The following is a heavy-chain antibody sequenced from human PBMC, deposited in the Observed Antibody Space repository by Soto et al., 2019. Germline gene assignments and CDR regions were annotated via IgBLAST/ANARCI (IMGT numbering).Heavy chain of an antibody. D-gene: IGHD3-22*01. J-gene: IGHJ4*02. CDR1: GYTFTSFD. CDR2: ITPTTGST. V-gene: IGHV1-46*01. Sequence: QVQLVQSGAEVKKPGASVKVSCKASGYTFTSFDMHWVRQAPGQGLEWMGSITPTTGSTYFAQGFHGRVTMTMDTSTSTVYVDLTSLASEDTDVYFCESSVVCYYETECQLDYWGEGTLVTVSS. CDR3: ESSVVCYYETECQLDY.